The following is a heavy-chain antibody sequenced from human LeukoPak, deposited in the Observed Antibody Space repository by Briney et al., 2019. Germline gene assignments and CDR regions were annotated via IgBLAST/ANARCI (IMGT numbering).Heavy chain of an antibody. V-gene: IGHV3-21*01. D-gene: IGHD4-17*01. J-gene: IGHJ5*02. CDR3: AKEKGDYASDWFDP. CDR1: GFTFSSYS. CDR2: ISSSSSYI. Sequence: GGSLRLSCAASGFTFSSYSMNWVRQAPGKGLEWVSSISSSSSYIYYADSVKGRFTISRDNSKNTLYLQMNSLRAEDTAVYYCAKEKGDYASDWFDPWGQGTLVTVSS.